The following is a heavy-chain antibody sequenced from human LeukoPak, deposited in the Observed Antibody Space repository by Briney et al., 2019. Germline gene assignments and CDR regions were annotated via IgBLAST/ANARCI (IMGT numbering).Heavy chain of an antibody. CDR2: IYTSGST. V-gene: IGHV4-4*07. D-gene: IGHD3-22*01. CDR3: ARESGYYYDTSGYTFDY. J-gene: IGHJ4*02. Sequence: PSETLSLTCTVSGGSISNYYWSWIRQSAGKGLEWIGRIYTSGSTNYNPSLRSRVSMSVDTSKNQFSLGLRSVTAADTAVYYCARESGYYYDTSGYTFDYWGQGILVTVSS. CDR1: GGSISNYY.